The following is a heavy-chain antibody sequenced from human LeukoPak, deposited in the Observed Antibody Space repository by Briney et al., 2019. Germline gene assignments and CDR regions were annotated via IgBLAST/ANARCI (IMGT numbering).Heavy chain of an antibody. V-gene: IGHV3-7*03. CDR3: ARGWTEGYDFWSGYYTVGAFDI. J-gene: IGHJ3*02. CDR2: IKQDETEK. CDR1: GFIFGDYN. D-gene: IGHD3-3*01. Sequence: GGSLRLSCAASGFIFGDYNMNWVRQAPGKGLEWVANIKQDETEKFYLGSVKGRFTISRDNAKNSLYLQMNSLRVEDTALYYCARGWTEGYDFWSGYYTVGAFDIWGQGTMVTVSS.